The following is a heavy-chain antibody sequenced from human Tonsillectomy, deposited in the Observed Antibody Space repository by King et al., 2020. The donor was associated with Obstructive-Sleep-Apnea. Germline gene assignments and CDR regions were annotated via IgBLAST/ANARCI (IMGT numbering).Heavy chain of an antibody. CDR2: ISYDGSNK. Sequence: VQLVESGGGVVQPGRSLRLSCAASGFTFSSYAMHWVRQAPGKGLEWVAVISYDGSNKYYADSVKGRLTISRDNSKNTLYLQMNSLRAEDTAVYYCARDEGSWWLRGYYFDYWGQGTLVTVSS. J-gene: IGHJ4*02. CDR1: GFTFSSYA. D-gene: IGHD5-12*01. V-gene: IGHV3-30*04. CDR3: ARDEGSWWLRGYYFDY.